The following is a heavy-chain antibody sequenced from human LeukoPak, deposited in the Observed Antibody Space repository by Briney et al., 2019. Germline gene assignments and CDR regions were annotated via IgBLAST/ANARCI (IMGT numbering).Heavy chain of an antibody. D-gene: IGHD2/OR15-2a*01. Sequence: GGSLRLSSAASGFTFSSYEMNWVRQAPGKGLEWVSYISSGNNIYFADSVKGRFTISRDNAKNSLFLQMNSLRAEDTAVYYCARVTYAVPDYWGQGTLVAVSS. CDR1: GFTFSSYE. V-gene: IGHV3-48*03. J-gene: IGHJ4*02. CDR2: ISSGNNI. CDR3: ARVTYAVPDY.